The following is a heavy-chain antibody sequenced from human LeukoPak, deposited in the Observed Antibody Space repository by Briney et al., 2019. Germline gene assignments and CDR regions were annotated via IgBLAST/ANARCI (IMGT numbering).Heavy chain of an antibody. V-gene: IGHV2-70*04. J-gene: IGHJ4*02. D-gene: IGHD1-14*01. CDR2: VDWDDDK. CDR1: GDSISNYY. CDR3: ARLAQGRRYFDY. Sequence: TLSLTCTVSGDSISNYYWSWIRQPPGKALEWLARVDWDDDKFYSTSLKTRLTISKDTSKNQAVLTMTNMDPVDTATYYRARLAQGRRYFDYWGQGTLVTVSS.